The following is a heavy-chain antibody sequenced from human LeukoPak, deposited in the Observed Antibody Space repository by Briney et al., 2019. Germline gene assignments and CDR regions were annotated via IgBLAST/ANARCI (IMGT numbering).Heavy chain of an antibody. CDR2: INHSGST. CDR1: GGSFSGYY. V-gene: IGHV4-34*01. D-gene: IGHD3-10*01. Sequence: MPSETLSLTCAVYGGSFSGYYWSWIRQPPGKGLEWIGEINHSGSTNYNPSLKSRVTISVDTSKNQFSLKLSSVTAADTAVYYCARVKRFGELTIYYYYGMDVWGKGTTVTVSS. CDR3: ARVKRFGELTIYYYYGMDV. J-gene: IGHJ6*04.